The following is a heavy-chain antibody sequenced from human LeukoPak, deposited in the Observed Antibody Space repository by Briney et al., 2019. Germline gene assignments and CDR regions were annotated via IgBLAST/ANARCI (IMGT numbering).Heavy chain of an antibody. CDR3: ARAPTTVTRKPSYYYYYYMGV. V-gene: IGHV1-69*13. J-gene: IGHJ6*03. CDR1: GGTFSSYA. CDR2: IIPIFGTT. Sequence: SVKVSCKASGGTFSSYAISWVRQAPGQGLEWMGGIIPIFGTTNYAQKFQGRVTITADESTSTAYMELSSLRSEDTAVYYCARAPTTVTRKPSYYYYYYMGVWGKGTTVTVSS. D-gene: IGHD4-11*01.